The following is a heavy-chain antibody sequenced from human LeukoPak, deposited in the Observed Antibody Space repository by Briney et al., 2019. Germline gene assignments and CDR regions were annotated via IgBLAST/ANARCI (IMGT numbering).Heavy chain of an antibody. CDR2: IIPVFKIE. D-gene: IGHD6-6*01. V-gene: IGHV1-69*13. J-gene: IGHJ4*02. CDR3: ARSHMAARTWFDY. CDR1: GDTFGSFP. Sequence: SVKVSCNASGDTFGSFPISWVRQAPGQGLEWMGWIIPVFKIEKYAQRFQGRVTITADESTSTAYMELNSLRSEDTAVYYCARSHMAARTWFDYWGQGTQVTVSS.